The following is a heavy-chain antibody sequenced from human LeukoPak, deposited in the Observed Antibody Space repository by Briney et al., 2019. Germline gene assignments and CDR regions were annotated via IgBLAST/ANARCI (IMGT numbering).Heavy chain of an antibody. CDR2: INPNSGGT. V-gene: IGHV1-2*02. CDR1: GYTFTGYY. CDR3: ARDLSRYCSSTSCYPGP. D-gene: IGHD2-2*01. J-gene: IGHJ5*02. Sequence: PSVKVSCKASGYTFTGYYMHWVRQAPGQGLEWMGWINPNSGGTNYAQKFQGRVTMTRDTSISTAYMELSRLRSDDTAVYYCARDLSRYCSSTSCYPGPWGQGTLVTVSS.